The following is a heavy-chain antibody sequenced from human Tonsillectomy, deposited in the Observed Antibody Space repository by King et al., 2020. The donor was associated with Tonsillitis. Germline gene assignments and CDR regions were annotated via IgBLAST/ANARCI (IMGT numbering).Heavy chain of an antibody. Sequence: VQLVESGGGVVQPGRSLRLSCAASGFTFSSYAMHWVRQAPGKGLEWVAVISYDGSNKYYADSVEGRFTISSDNSKNTVYLRMDSLRAEDTAVYYCSRFRDPNAFDIWGQGTMVTVSS. V-gene: IGHV3-30-3*01. D-gene: IGHD3-10*01. CDR1: GFTFSSYA. CDR3: SRFRDPNAFDI. CDR2: ISYDGSNK. J-gene: IGHJ3*02.